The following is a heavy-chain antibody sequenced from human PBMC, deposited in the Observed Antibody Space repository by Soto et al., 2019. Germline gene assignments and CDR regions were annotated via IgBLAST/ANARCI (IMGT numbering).Heavy chain of an antibody. CDR2: IIPIFGTA. CDR1: GGTFSSYA. V-gene: IGHV1-69*12. J-gene: IGHJ6*02. Sequence: QVQLVQSGAEVKKPGSSVKVSCKASGGTFSSYAISWVRQAPGQGLEWMGGIIPIFGTANYAQKFQGRVTFTAEESTSTAYMELSSLRSEDTAVYYCARGRSPARPTLLWFGEYPHRDLYGMDVWGQGTTVTVSS. D-gene: IGHD3-10*01. CDR3: ARGRSPARPTLLWFGEYPHRDLYGMDV.